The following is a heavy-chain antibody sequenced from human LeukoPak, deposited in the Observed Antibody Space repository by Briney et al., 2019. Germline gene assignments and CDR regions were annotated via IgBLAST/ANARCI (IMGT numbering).Heavy chain of an antibody. V-gene: IGHV3-48*03. CDR3: AREGSTWGGDWFDP. CDR1: GFTFSNYA. CDR2: ISSSGSTI. Sequence: GGTLRLSCAASGFTFSNYAMSWVRQAPGKGLEWVSYISSSGSTIYYVDSVKGRFTISRDNAKNSLYLQMNSLRVEDTAVYYCAREGSTWGGDWFDPWGQGTLVTVSS. D-gene: IGHD6-13*01. J-gene: IGHJ5*02.